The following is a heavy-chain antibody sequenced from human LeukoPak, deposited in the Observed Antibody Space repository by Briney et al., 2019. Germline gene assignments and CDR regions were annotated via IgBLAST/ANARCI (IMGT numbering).Heavy chain of an antibody. D-gene: IGHD2-21*02. J-gene: IGHJ3*02. Sequence: PSETLSLTCTVSGGSISSGGYYWSWIRQHPGKGLEWIGYLYYSGSTYYNPSLKSRVTISVDTSKNQFSLKLSSVTAADTAVYYCARGRMKWSAYCGGDCYSGAFDIWAKGQWSPSLQ. CDR3: ARGRMKWSAYCGGDCYSGAFDI. V-gene: IGHV4-31*03. CDR2: LYYSGST. CDR1: GGSISSGGYY.